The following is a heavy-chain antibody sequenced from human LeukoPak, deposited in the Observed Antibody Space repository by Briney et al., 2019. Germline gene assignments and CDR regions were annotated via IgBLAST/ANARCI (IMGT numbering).Heavy chain of an antibody. J-gene: IGHJ4*02. CDR1: GFTFSSYA. Sequence: GGSLRLSCAASGFTFSSYAMSWVRQAPGKGLERVSAISGSGGSTYYADSVKGRFTISRDNSKNTLYLQMNSLRAEDTAVYYCAKDIPHRLTGGARDYWGQGTLVTVSS. CDR2: ISGSGGST. V-gene: IGHV3-23*01. D-gene: IGHD7-27*01. CDR3: AKDIPHRLTGGARDY.